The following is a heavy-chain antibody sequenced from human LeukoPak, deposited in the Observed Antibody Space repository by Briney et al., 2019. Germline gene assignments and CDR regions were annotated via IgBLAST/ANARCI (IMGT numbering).Heavy chain of an antibody. V-gene: IGHV3-48*01. Sequence: GGSLRLSCAASGFTFSSYSMDWARQAPGKGLEWLSYISFTSSTIYYADSVKGRFTISRDNAKNSLYLQMNSLRAEDTAVYYCARVRGYSYGYTDYWGQGTLVTVSS. J-gene: IGHJ4*02. CDR3: ARVRGYSYGYTDY. CDR1: GFTFSSYS. D-gene: IGHD5-18*01. CDR2: ISFTSSTI.